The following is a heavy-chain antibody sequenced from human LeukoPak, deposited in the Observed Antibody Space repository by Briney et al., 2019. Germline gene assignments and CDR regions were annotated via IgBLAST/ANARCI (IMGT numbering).Heavy chain of an antibody. D-gene: IGHD4-17*01. Sequence: SGGSLRLSCVVSGFTFSEHYMDWVRQAPGKGLEWVGHIERIIDGGTTDYAAPVKGRFTVSRDDSINTLYLQMSSLKTEDTAVYYCTAQGGSGDLRYWGQGALVTVSS. CDR3: TAQGGSGDLRY. V-gene: IGHV3-15*04. J-gene: IGHJ4*02. CDR1: GFTFSEHY. CDR2: IERIIDGGTT.